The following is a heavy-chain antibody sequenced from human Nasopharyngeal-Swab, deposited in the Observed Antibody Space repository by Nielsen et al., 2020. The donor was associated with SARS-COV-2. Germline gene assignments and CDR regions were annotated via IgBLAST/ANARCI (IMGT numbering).Heavy chain of an antibody. J-gene: IGHJ3*02. CDR2: ISSSSTTI. V-gene: IGHV3-48*01. Sequence: GESLKISRAASGSTFSSYRLNWVRQAPGKGLEWVSYISSSSTTIFHADSVKGRFTISRDNAKNSLFLQMNSLRAEDTAVYYCARDEGGVIGRDAFDIWGQGTMVTVSS. D-gene: IGHD2/OR15-2a*01. CDR3: ARDEGGVIGRDAFDI. CDR1: GSTFSSYR.